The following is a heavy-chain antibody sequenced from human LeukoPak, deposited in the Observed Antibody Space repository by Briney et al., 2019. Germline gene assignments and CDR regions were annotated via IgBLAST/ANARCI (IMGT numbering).Heavy chain of an antibody. D-gene: IGHD6-19*01. CDR1: GGTFSSYA. CDR3: ARFLGYSSGWYAEYFQH. Sequence: SVKVSCKASGGTFSSYAISWVRQAPGQGLEWMGRIIPILGIANYAQKFQGRVTITADKSTSTAYMELSSLRSEDTAVYYCARFLGYSSGWYAEYFQHWGQGTLVTVSS. V-gene: IGHV1-69*04. CDR2: IIPILGIA. J-gene: IGHJ1*01.